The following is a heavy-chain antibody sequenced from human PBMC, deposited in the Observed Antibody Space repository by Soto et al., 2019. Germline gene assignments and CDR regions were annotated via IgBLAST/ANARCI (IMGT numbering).Heavy chain of an antibody. CDR3: TSYCSGGSCNG. J-gene: IGHJ4*02. Sequence: EVQLVESGGGLVKPGGSLRLSCAASGFTFSYAWMNWVRQAPGKGLEWVGRIKSKSDDGTTDYAAPVKGRFTISRDDSRNALYLQMNSLKTEDTAVYFCTSYCSGGSCNGWGQGTLVTVSS. V-gene: IGHV3-15*07. CDR1: GFTFSYAW. CDR2: IKSKSDDGTT. D-gene: IGHD2-15*01.